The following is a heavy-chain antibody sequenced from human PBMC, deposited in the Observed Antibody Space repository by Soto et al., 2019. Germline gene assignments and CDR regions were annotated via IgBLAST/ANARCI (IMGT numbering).Heavy chain of an antibody. CDR3: AKQGPLHCSGTSCPYYSDY. J-gene: IGHJ4*02. V-gene: IGHV1-8*01. D-gene: IGHD2-2*01. CDR1: GYTFTNSD. Sequence: ASVKVSCKASGYTFTNSDINWVRQATGQGLDWMGWMNPNSGNTGYAQKFQGRVTMASNTSISTAYMELSSLRSEDTAVYYCAKQGPLHCSGTSCPYYSDYWGQGALVTVSS. CDR2: MNPNSGNT.